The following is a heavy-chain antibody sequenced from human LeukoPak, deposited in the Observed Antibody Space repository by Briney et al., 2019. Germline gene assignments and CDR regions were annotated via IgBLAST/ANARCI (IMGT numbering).Heavy chain of an antibody. CDR2: ISYDGSNK. CDR3: ARDGEWELRTLDY. Sequence: GGSLRLSCAASGFTFGSYAMHWVRQAPGKGLEWVAVISYDGSNKYYADSVKGRFTISRDNSKNTLYLQMNSLRAEDTAVYYCARDGEWELRTLDYWGREPWSPSPQ. V-gene: IGHV3-30*04. J-gene: IGHJ4*02. D-gene: IGHD1-26*01. CDR1: GFTFGSYA.